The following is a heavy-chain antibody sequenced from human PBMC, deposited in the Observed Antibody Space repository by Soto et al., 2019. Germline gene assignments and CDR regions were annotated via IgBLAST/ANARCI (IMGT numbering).Heavy chain of an antibody. V-gene: IGHV1-24*01. J-gene: IGHJ4*02. CDR3: ATSAPYEPYYFDY. Sequence: APVKVSCKVSGYTLTELSMHWVRQAPGKGLEWMGGFDPEDGETIYAQKFQGRVTMTEDTSTDTAYMELSSLRSEDTAVYYCATSAPYEPYYFDYWGQGTLVTVSS. D-gene: IGHD3-3*01. CDR2: FDPEDGET. CDR1: GYTLTELS.